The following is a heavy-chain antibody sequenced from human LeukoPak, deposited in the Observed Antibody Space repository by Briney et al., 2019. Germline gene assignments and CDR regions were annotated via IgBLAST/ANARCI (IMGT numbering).Heavy chain of an antibody. V-gene: IGHV1-58*02. D-gene: IGHD2-2*01. CDR1: GFTFTSSA. CDR2: IVVGSGNT. J-gene: IGHJ3*02. CDR3: AADPRYCSSTSCRSSGAFDI. Sequence: SVKVSCKXSGFTFTSSAMQWVRQARGQRLEWIGWIVVGSGNTNYAQKFQERVTITRDMSTSTAYMELSSLRSEDTAVYYCAADPRYCSSTSCRSSGAFDIWGQGTMVTVSS.